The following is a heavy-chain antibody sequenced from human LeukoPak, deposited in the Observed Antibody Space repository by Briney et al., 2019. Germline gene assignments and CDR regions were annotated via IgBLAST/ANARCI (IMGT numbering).Heavy chain of an antibody. CDR1: GFTFSSYG. D-gene: IGHD6-13*01. J-gene: IGHJ4*02. V-gene: IGHV3-33*01. CDR3: ARGAAAGTIPDY. CDR2: IWYDGSYK. Sequence: GGSLRLSCAASGFTFSSYGMHWVRQAPGKGLEWVAVIWYDGSYKYYADSVKGRFTISRDNSKNTLYLQMNSLRAEDTAVYYCARGAAAGTIPDYCDQGTLVTVCS.